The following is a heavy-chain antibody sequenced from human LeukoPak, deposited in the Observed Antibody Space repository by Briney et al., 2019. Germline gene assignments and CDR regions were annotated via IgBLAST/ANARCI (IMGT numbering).Heavy chain of an antibody. CDR2: IYPGDSDT. CDR1: GYSCTTYS. J-gene: IGHJ6*02. D-gene: IGHD1-7*01. V-gene: IGHV5-51*01. Sequence: GESLNISFKGSGYSCTTYSIAWVRQIPGKGLEWMGIIYPGDSDTRYRPSFQGQVTISADKSISTAYLQWSSLKASDTAMYYCARGTAGTAPLDSYYTMDVWGQGTTVTVSS. CDR3: ARGTAGTAPLDSYYTMDV.